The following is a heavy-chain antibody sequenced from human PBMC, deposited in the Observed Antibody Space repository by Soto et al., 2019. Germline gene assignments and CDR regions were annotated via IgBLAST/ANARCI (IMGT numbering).Heavy chain of an antibody. CDR2: MNTNSGTT. Sequence: ASVNVSYKASESTFMNYDSSFVRQATGQVLEGMGWMNTNSGTTGYALKSQGRVSMTRNTSIYPVYLELSSLASDDTAVYYCVRMASSGTLNWFDPWGQGTLVTVSS. V-gene: IGHV1-8*01. D-gene: IGHD1-1*01. CDR1: ESTFMNYD. CDR3: VRMASSGTLNWFDP. J-gene: IGHJ5*02.